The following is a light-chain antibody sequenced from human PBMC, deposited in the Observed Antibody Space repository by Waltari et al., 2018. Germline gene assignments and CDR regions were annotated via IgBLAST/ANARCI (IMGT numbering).Light chain of an antibody. V-gene: IGKV1-5*03. CDR2: KAS. J-gene: IGKJ1*01. Sequence: DIQMTQSPSTLSAFVGDRVTITCRASQSISGWLAWYQQKPGKAPKLLIYKASTLESGVPSRFSGSGSGTECTLTINSLQPDDFATYYGQQYDTFMWTFGQGTKVDI. CDR3: QQYDTFMWT. CDR1: QSISGW.